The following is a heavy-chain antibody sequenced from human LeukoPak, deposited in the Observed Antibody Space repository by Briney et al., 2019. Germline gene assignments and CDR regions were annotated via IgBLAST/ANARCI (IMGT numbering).Heavy chain of an antibody. Sequence: PSETLSLTCTVSGGSVSSGSYYWSWIRQPPGKGLEWIGYIYYSGSTNYNPSLKSRVTISVDTSKNQFSLKLSSVTAADTAVYYCASGYSSSWYYLAYYYYGMDAWGQGTTVTVSS. V-gene: IGHV4-61*01. CDR3: ASGYSSSWYYLAYYYYGMDA. J-gene: IGHJ6*02. CDR2: IYYSGST. CDR1: GGSVSSGSYY. D-gene: IGHD6-13*01.